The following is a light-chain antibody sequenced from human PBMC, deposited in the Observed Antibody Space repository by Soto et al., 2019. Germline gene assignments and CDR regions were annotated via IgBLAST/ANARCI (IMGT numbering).Light chain of an antibody. CDR1: QSVSSY. CDR2: DAS. V-gene: IGKV3-11*01. CDR3: QQRGNWPRT. Sequence: EIVLSQSPATLSLSPGERATLSCRASQSVSSYLAWYQQKPGQAPRLLIYDASNRATDIPARFSGSGSGTDFTLTISSLESEDFAVYYCQQRGNWPRTVGQGTKLEIK. J-gene: IGKJ2*01.